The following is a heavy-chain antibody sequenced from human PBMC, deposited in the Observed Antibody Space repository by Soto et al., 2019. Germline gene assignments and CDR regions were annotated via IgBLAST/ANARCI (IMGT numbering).Heavy chain of an antibody. J-gene: IGHJ5*02. Sequence: GGSLRLSCSASGFSFSSLAMHWVRQAPGKGLEYVSGISSNGGSTYFADSVKGRFTISRDNSKNTLYLQMSSLRPDDTAVYYCAKGGIKGWSVFAPWGQEPLVTV. D-gene: IGHD6-19*01. CDR1: GFSFSSLA. CDR3: AKGGIKGWSVFAP. V-gene: IGHV3-64D*08. CDR2: ISSNGGST.